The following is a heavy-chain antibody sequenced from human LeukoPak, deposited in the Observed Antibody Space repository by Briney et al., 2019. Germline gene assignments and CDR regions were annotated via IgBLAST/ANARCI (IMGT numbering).Heavy chain of an antibody. Sequence: SETLSLTCTVSGGSVSSGSYYWSWIRQPPGKGLEWIGYIYYSGSTNYNPSLKSRVTISVDTSKNQFSLKLSSVTAADTAVYYCARDYAYCGGDCYSGPYYYYGMDVWGQGTPVTVSS. CDR3: ARDYAYCGGDCYSGPYYYYGMDV. D-gene: IGHD2-21*02. J-gene: IGHJ6*02. CDR1: GGSVSSGSYY. CDR2: IYYSGST. V-gene: IGHV4-61*01.